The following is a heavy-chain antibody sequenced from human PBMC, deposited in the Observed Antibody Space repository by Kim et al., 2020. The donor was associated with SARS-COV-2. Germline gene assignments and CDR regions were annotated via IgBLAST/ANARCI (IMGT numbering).Heavy chain of an antibody. D-gene: IGHD2-21*02. V-gene: IGHV3-15*01. Sequence: GGSLRLSCAASGFTFSNAWMNWVRQAPGKGLEWVGRIKSKTNGGTTGYVAPVKGRFTISRDDSINTLYLQMNSLKTEDTAVYYCTSDLGDYCAGDCYSRVWGQGTTVTVSS. CDR2: IKSKTNGGTT. CDR3: TSDLGDYCAGDCYSRV. CDR1: GFTFSNAW. J-gene: IGHJ6*02.